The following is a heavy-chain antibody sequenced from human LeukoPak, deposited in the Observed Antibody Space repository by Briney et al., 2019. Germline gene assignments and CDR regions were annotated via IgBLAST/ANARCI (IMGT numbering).Heavy chain of an antibody. CDR2: INPNSGDT. D-gene: IGHD3-10*01. V-gene: IGHV1-2*06. CDR1: GYTLTAHY. CDR3: ARPYGSGSFDNWFDP. Sequence: ASVKVSCKASGYTLTAHYMHWVRQAPGQGLEWMGRINPNSGDTNYAQKFQGRVTMTRDTSISTAYMDLSRLTSEDTAVYYCARPYGSGSFDNWFDPWGQGTLVIVSS. J-gene: IGHJ5*02.